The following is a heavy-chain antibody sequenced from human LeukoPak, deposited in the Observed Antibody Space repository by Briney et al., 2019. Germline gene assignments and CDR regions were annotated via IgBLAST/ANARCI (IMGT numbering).Heavy chain of an antibody. CDR2: IYTSGST. Sequence: AGXGLXWXGRIYTSGSTNXNPSLKSRVTISGDTSKNQFSLKLRSVTAADTAVYYCARGGSLDIVVVPAAMPAATMYCGGDCFDYWGQGTLVTVSS. V-gene: IGHV4-4*07. CDR3: ARGGSLDIVVVPAAMPAATMYCGGDCFDY. D-gene: IGHD2-2*03. J-gene: IGHJ4*02.